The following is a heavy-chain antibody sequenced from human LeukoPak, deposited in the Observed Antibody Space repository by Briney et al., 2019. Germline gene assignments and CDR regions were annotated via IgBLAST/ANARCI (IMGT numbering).Heavy chain of an antibody. D-gene: IGHD6-19*01. CDR3: ARDRLKYSSGWASSYYYGMDV. J-gene: IGHJ6*02. CDR1: GYTFTSYY. Sequence: ASVKVSCKASGYTFTSYYMHWVRQAPGQGLEWMGIINPSGGSTSYAQKFQGRVTMTRDTSTSTVYMELSSLRSEDTAVYYCARDRLKYSSGWASSYYYGMDVWGQGTTVTVSS. V-gene: IGHV1-46*01. CDR2: INPSGGST.